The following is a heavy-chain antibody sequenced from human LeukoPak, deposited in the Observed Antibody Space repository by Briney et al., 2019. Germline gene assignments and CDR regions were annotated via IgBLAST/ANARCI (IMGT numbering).Heavy chain of an antibody. CDR1: GYTFTDYY. J-gene: IGHJ4*02. Sequence: GASVKVSCEASGYTFTDYYIHWVRQAPGPGLEWMGYINPKNGDTNYAQKFRGRVTSTRDTSINSAYMELSRLRSDDTAIYYCLRYCSSISCSSWGQGTLVTAS. D-gene: IGHD2-2*01. CDR3: LRYCSSISCSS. V-gene: IGHV1-2*02. CDR2: INPKNGDT.